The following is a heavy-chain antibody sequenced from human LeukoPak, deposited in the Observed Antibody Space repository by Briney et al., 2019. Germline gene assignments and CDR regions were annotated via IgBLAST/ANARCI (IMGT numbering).Heavy chain of an antibody. CDR1: GYTFTSYG. D-gene: IGHD3-9*01. V-gene: IGHV1-18*01. Sequence: ASVKVSCKASGYTFTSYGISWVRQAPGQGLEWVGWISAYNGNTNYAQKLQGRVTMTTDTSTSTAYMELRSLRSDDTAVYYCVLHDILPDYYAYFDYWGQGTLVTVSS. CDR2: ISAYNGNT. J-gene: IGHJ4*02. CDR3: VLHDILPDYYAYFDY.